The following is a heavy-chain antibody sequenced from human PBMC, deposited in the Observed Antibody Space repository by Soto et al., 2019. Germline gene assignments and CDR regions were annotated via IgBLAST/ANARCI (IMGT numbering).Heavy chain of an antibody. CDR2: IIPIFGTA. CDR1: GGTFSSYA. J-gene: IGHJ4*02. D-gene: IGHD6-19*01. V-gene: IGHV1-69*13. CDR3: ARGGVYRSAWYGSDY. Sequence: ASVKVSCKASGGTFSSYAISWVRQAPGQGLEWMGGIIPIFGTANYAQRFQGRVTITADASTSTAYMDLSSLSSEDTAVYYCARGGVYRSAWYGSDYWGQGTPVTVS.